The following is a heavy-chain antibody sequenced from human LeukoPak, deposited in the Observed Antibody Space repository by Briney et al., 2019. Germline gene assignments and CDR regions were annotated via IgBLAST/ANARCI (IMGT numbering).Heavy chain of an antibody. CDR1: GFTFNDYG. J-gene: IGHJ1*01. CDR2: INWIGDTT. Sequence: GGSLRLSCAASGFTFNDYGMTWVRQVPGKGLEWIAEINWIGDTTRYGDSVKGRFTISRDNAKNSLDLQINSLRVEDTAFYYCATNPPGRTYLQDWGQGTLVTVSS. V-gene: IGHV3-20*04. D-gene: IGHD1-1*01. CDR3: ATNPPGRTYLQD.